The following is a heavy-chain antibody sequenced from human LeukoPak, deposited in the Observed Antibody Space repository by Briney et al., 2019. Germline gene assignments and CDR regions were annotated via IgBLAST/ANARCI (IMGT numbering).Heavy chain of an antibody. V-gene: IGHV4-30-2*01. Sequence: SQTLSLTCAVFGGSISSGGYSWSWIRQPPGKGLEWIGYIYHSGSTYYNPSLKSRVTISVDRSKNQFSLKLSSVTAADTAVYYCARGRSVQDYYYYYGMDVWGQGTTVTVSS. CDR2: IYHSGST. CDR3: ARGRSVQDYYYYYGMDV. CDR1: GGSISSGGYS. J-gene: IGHJ6*02.